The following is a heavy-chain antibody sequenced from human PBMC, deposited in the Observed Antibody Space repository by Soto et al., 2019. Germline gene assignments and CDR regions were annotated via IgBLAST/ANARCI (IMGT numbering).Heavy chain of an antibody. D-gene: IGHD2-2*01. CDR3: ARHAGLGYCSSTSCYGDFNY. CDR2: IYYSGST. Sequence: SETLSLTCTVSGGSISNTNYYWGWIRQPPGKGLEWIGTIYYSGSTYYNPSLKSRVTISVDTSKNQFSLKLSSVTAADTAVYYCARHAGLGYCSSTSCYGDFNYWGKGTLVTVSS. CDR1: GGSISNTNYY. V-gene: IGHV4-39*01. J-gene: IGHJ4*02.